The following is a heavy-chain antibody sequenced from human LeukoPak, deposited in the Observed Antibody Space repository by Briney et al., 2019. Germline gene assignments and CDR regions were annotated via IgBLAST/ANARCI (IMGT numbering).Heavy chain of an antibody. CDR2: IWYDGSNK. J-gene: IGHJ4*02. CDR1: GFTFSSYG. V-gene: IGHV3-33*01. Sequence: PGRSLRLSCAASGFTFSSYGMHWVRQAPGKGLEWVAVIWYDGSNKYYADSVKGRFTSSRDNSKNTLYLQMNSLRAEDTAVYYCARSGRSGWYPYWGQGTLVTVSS. CDR3: ARSGRSGWYPY. D-gene: IGHD6-19*01.